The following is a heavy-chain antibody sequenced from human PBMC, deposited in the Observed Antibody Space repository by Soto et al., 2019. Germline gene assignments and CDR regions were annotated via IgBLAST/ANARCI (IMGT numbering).Heavy chain of an antibody. J-gene: IGHJ5*02. CDR1: GGSISSYY. CDR2: IYYSGST. D-gene: IGHD3-10*01. Sequence: QVQLQESGPGLVKPSETLSLTCTVSGGSISSYYWSWIRQPPGKGLEWIGYIYYSGSTNYNPSLKSRVTISVDTSKNQFSLKLSSVTAADTAVYYCAREGYYGSGRHPWFDPWGQGTLVTVSS. CDR3: AREGYYGSGRHPWFDP. V-gene: IGHV4-59*01.